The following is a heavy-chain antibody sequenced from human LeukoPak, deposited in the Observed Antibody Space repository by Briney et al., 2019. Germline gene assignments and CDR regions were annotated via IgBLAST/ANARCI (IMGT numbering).Heavy chain of an antibody. CDR3: ARHYGSGSYYSNWFDT. Sequence: SETLSLTCTVSGGSISSSSYYWGWIRQPPGKGLEWIGSIYYSGSTYYNPSLKSRVTISVDTSKNQFSLKLSSVTAADTAVYYCARHYGSGSYYSNWFDTWGQGTLVTVSS. J-gene: IGHJ5*02. CDR2: IYYSGST. V-gene: IGHV4-39*01. D-gene: IGHD3-10*01. CDR1: GGSISSSSYY.